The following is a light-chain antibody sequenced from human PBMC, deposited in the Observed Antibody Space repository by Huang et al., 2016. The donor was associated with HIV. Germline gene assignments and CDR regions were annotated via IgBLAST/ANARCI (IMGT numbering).Light chain of an antibody. CDR1: QCIRSW. CDR3: QQYDTYPLT. CDR2: TAS. V-gene: IGKV1-5*03. Sequence: DIQMTQSPSTLSASVGDRVTITCRASQCIRSWLAWYQQKPGKAPKLLMYTASNLESGVPSRFSGSGSGTEFTLTISSLQPDDFATYYCQQYDTYPLTFGGGTKVEIK. J-gene: IGKJ4*01.